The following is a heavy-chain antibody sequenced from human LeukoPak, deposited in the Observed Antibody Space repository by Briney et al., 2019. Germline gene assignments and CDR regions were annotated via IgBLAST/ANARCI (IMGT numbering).Heavy chain of an antibody. J-gene: IGHJ4*02. CDR1: GFTFSNYG. CDR3: AKGPLPILGY. Sequence: GGSLRLSCAASGFTFSNYGMHWVRQAPGKGLEWVAVISYDGSNKYYADSVKGRFTISRDNSKNTLCLQMNSLRAEDTAEYYCAKGPLPILGYWGQGTLVTVSS. CDR2: ISYDGSNK. V-gene: IGHV3-30*12. D-gene: IGHD1-26*01.